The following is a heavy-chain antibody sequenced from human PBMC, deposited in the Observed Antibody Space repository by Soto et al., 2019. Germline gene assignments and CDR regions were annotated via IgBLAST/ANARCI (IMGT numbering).Heavy chain of an antibody. Sequence: QVQLAQSGAEMTKPGSSVKVSCRASGGSFSDFAFSWVRQAPGQGLEWMGGIIPMFAATKYAQRLQDRVTITADESTNTVYLALNRLTSEDTAIYSCARGAIAAVPAALSSYHDYTNYRFDSWGQGTLVTVSS. CDR2: IIPMFAAT. CDR1: GGSFSDFA. CDR3: ARGAIAAVPAALSSYHDYTNYRFDS. J-gene: IGHJ4*02. V-gene: IGHV1-69*01. D-gene: IGHD4-4*01.